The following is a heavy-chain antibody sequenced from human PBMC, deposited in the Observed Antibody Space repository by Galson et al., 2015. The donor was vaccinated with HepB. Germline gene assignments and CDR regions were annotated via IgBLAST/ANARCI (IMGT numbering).Heavy chain of an antibody. D-gene: IGHD6-13*01. V-gene: IGHV6-1*01. CDR2: TYYRSEYYV. J-gene: IGHJ5*02. CDR1: GDSVSSNSAT. Sequence: CAISGDSVSSNSATWTWFRQSPSRGLEWLGRTYYRSEYYVDYAVSVKSRITINPDTSKNQFSLQLNSVTPEDTAVYYCAIVAAGKGWFDPWGQGTLVTVSS. CDR3: AIVAAGKGWFDP.